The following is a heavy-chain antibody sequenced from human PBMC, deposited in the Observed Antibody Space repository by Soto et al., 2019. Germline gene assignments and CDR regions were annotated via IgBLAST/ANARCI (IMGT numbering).Heavy chain of an antibody. V-gene: IGHV3-64*01. CDR2: ISSNGGST. J-gene: IGHJ4*02. Sequence: EVQLVESGGGLVQPGGSLRLSCAASGFTFRRYAMHWVRQAPGKGLEYVSAISSNGGSTYYANSVKGRFTISRDNSKNTLCLQMGSLRAEDMAVYYCARDGGSYYLDYWGQGTLVTVSS. D-gene: IGHD1-26*01. CDR1: GFTFRRYA. CDR3: ARDGGSYYLDY.